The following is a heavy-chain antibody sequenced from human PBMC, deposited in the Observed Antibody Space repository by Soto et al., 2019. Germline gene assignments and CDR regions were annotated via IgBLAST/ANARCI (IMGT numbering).Heavy chain of an antibody. CDR1: GGSISSYD. V-gene: IGHV4-59*01. J-gene: IGHJ6*02. CDR3: ARDYPHYNYYGMDA. Sequence: PXETLSLPCTVSGGSISSYDWNWIRQPPGKGLDWIGYIYYSGSTHYNPSLKSRVTISLDTSKNQFSLKLTSVTAADTGVYYCARDYPHYNYYGMDAWGQGTTVTVSS. CDR2: IYYSGST.